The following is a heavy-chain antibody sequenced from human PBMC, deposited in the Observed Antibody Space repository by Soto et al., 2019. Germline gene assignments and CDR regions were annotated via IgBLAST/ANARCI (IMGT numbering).Heavy chain of an antibody. Sequence: KSGPTLVNPTQTLTLTCTFSGFSLSTSGMCVSWIRQPPGKALEWLALIDWDDDKYYSTSLKTRLTIPKDTSKNQVVLTMTNMDPVDTATYYCARSSSGYYNARFDPWGQGTLVTVPQ. CDR2: IDWDDDK. J-gene: IGHJ5*02. V-gene: IGHV2-70*01. CDR1: GFSLSTSGMC. D-gene: IGHD3-22*01. CDR3: ARSSSGYYNARFDP.